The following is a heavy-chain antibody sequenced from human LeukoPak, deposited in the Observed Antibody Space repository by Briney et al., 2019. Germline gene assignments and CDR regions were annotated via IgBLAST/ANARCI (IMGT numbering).Heavy chain of an antibody. V-gene: IGHV3-30-3*01. Sequence: GGSLRLSCAASGFVFRSYAMHWFRQAPGKGLEWVAVISYNGDAQQSADSVKGRFIISRDNSKNTLFLEMNSLGPEDTGTYYCARDSSPHYFGSGRPTDSWGQGTLVIVSS. CDR2: ISYNGDAQ. J-gene: IGHJ4*02. D-gene: IGHD3-10*01. CDR1: GFVFRSYA. CDR3: ARDSSPHYFGSGRPTDS.